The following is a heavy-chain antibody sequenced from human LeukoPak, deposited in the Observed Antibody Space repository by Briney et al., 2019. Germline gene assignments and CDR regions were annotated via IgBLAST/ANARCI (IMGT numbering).Heavy chain of an antibody. Sequence: SQTLSLTCSVSGDSISSGSYYWSWVRQPAGTGLEWIGRIYTSGSTNYIPSLKSRLTISVNTSKNQFSLRLSSVTAADTAVYYCARVLRLKYFDYWGQGTLVTVSS. V-gene: IGHV4-61*02. CDR3: ARVLRLKYFDY. CDR1: GDSISSGSYY. CDR2: IYTSGST. J-gene: IGHJ4*02.